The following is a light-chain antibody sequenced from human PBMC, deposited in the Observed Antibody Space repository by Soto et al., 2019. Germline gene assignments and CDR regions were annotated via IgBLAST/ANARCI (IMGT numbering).Light chain of an antibody. CDR2: EGS. Sequence: QSALTQPASVSGSPGQSITISCTGTSSDVGSYNLVSWYQQHPGKAPKLMIYEGSKRPSGVSNRFSGSKSGNTASLTISGLQAEDDADYYCCSYAGSSTFFGTGTKVTVL. CDR1: SSDVGSYNL. J-gene: IGLJ1*01. CDR3: CSYAGSSTF. V-gene: IGLV2-23*03.